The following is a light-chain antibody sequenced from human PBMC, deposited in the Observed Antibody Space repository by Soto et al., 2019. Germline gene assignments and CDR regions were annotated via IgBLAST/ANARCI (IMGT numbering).Light chain of an antibody. J-gene: IGLJ1*01. Sequence: QSALTQPASVSGSPGQSITISCTGSTSDVGAYNYVSWYKHHPGQAPQLMIYEVSNRPSGVSNRFSGSKSGNTASLTIPGLQADDEGDYYCSSKTSSRSPFVFGTGTKVTVL. CDR2: EVS. CDR1: TSDVGAYNY. CDR3: SSKTSSRSPFV. V-gene: IGLV2-14*01.